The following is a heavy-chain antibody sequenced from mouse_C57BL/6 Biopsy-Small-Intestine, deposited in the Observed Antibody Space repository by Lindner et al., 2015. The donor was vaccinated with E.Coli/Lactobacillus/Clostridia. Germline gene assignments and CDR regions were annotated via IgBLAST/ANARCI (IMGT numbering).Heavy chain of an antibody. V-gene: IGHV1-14*01. CDR3: TISIPLIATMGAY. CDR2: INPYNDGT. CDR1: GSVFTSYG. Sequence: VQLQESGPELVKPGASVKMSCKASGSVFTSYGIHWVKQKPGQGLEWIGYINPYNDGTKYNEKFKGKATLTSDKSSSTTYMEVSSLTSEDSAVYYCTISIPLIATMGAYWGQGTLVTVSA. J-gene: IGHJ3*01. D-gene: IGHD1-1*01.